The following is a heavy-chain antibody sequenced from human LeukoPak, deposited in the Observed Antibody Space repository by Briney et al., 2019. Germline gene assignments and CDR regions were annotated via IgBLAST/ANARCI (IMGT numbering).Heavy chain of an antibody. Sequence: AETLSLTCTVSGFSLSSGYYWGWIRQSPGKGLEWIGLIYTSGSTNYNPSLQSRVTISVDTSKNQFSLKLSSVTAADTAVYYCARVSSGWDAWSYYYMDVWGKGTTVTVSS. CDR1: GFSLSSGYY. CDR2: IYTSGST. V-gene: IGHV4-61*01. J-gene: IGHJ6*03. CDR3: ARVSSGWDAWSYYYMDV. D-gene: IGHD6-19*01.